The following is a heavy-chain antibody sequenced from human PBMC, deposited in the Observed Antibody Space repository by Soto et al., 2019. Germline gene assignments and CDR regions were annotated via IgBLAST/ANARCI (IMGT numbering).Heavy chain of an antibody. Sequence: PSETLSLTCTVSGGSISSGGYYWSWIRQHPGKGLEWIGYIYYSGSTYYNPSLKSRVTISVDTSKNQFSLKLSSVTAAATAVYYCARDADPDFYSSYGMDVWGQGTTVTVSS. J-gene: IGHJ6*02. CDR1: GGSISSGGYY. CDR3: ARDADPDFYSSYGMDV. D-gene: IGHD4-4*01. CDR2: IYYSGST. V-gene: IGHV4-31*03.